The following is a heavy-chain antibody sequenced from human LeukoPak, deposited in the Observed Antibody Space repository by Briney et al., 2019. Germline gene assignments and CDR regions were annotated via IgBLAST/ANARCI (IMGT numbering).Heavy chain of an antibody. J-gene: IGHJ5*02. CDR1: GFTFSSYS. CDR3: ARAEEYYDFWSGRANWFDP. V-gene: IGHV3-21*01. Sequence: GGSLRLSCAASGFTFSSYSMNWVRRAPGKGLEWVSSISSSSSYIYYADSVKGRFTISRDNAKNSLYLQMNSLRAEDTAVYYCARAEEYYDFWSGRANWFDPWGQGTLVTVSS. CDR2: ISSSSSYI. D-gene: IGHD3-3*01.